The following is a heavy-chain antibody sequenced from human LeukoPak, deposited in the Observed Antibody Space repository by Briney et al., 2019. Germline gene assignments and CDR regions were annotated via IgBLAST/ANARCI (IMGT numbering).Heavy chain of an antibody. V-gene: IGHV3-74*01. CDR2: INSDGSSI. Sequence: GGSLRLSCAASGFTFSSYWMHWVRQAPGKGLVWVSRINSDGSSIAYADSVQGRFTISRDNAKNTLYLQVSSLSVEDTAVYYCARETSTGKHPQNVPDYWGQGTLVTVSS. CDR1: GFTFSSYW. J-gene: IGHJ4*02. D-gene: IGHD2-8*02. CDR3: ARETSTGKHPQNVPDY.